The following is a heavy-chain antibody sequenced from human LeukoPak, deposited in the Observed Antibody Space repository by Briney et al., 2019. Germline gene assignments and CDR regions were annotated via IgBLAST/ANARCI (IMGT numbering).Heavy chain of an antibody. CDR1: GGSISSYY. D-gene: IGHD3-9*01. Sequence: SETLSLTCTVSGGSISSYYWSWIRQPPGKGLEWIGYIYYSGSTNYNPSLKSRVTISVDTSKNQFSLKLSSVTAADTAVYYCARDRYFDWLPFGLDYWGQGTLVTVSS. V-gene: IGHV4-59*01. J-gene: IGHJ4*02. CDR2: IYYSGST. CDR3: ARDRYFDWLPFGLDY.